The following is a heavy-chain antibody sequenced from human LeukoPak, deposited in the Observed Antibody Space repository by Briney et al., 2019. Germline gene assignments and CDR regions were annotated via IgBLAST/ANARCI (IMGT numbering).Heavy chain of an antibody. Sequence: PSETLSLTCTVSRGSIRTADYYWAWVRQPPGEGLEWLGSIYFSGTPYFNPSLKSRVAVSIDTSKNQFSLKVTSVNASDTAVYLCARTSSWYAGAWLDSWGQGTLVTVSS. CDR3: ARTSSWYAGAWLDS. J-gene: IGHJ5*01. V-gene: IGHV4-39*01. D-gene: IGHD6-13*01. CDR2: IYFSGTP. CDR1: RGSIRTADYY.